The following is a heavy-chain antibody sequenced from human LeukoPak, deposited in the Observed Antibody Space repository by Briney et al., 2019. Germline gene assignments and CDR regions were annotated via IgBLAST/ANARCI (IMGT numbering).Heavy chain of an antibody. CDR1: GFTFSSYA. Sequence: GGSLRLSCAASGFTFSSYAMSWVRQAPGEGLEWVSAISSSGGSTYYADSVKGRFTISRDNSKNTLYLQMNSLRAEDTAVYYCATFPRIVVVPAAYFDYWGQGTLVTVSS. CDR2: ISSSGGST. D-gene: IGHD2-2*01. J-gene: IGHJ4*02. V-gene: IGHV3-23*01. CDR3: ATFPRIVVVPAAYFDY.